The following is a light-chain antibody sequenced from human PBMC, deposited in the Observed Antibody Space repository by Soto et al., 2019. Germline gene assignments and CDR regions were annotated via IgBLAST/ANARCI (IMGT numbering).Light chain of an antibody. J-gene: IGKJ2*02. Sequence: DIQLTQSPSFLSASVGDRVTITCRASQGFSNSLAWYQQKPGKAPKLLIYAASTLHSGVPSRFSGSGSGTEFTLTISSLQPEDFATYYCQQPDSYPCTFGQGTKLEIK. CDR1: QGFSNS. CDR2: AAS. CDR3: QQPDSYPCT. V-gene: IGKV1-9*01.